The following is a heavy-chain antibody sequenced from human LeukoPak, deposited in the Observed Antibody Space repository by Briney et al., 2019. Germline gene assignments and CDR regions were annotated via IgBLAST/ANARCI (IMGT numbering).Heavy chain of an antibody. D-gene: IGHD3-22*01. Sequence: ASVKVSCKASGGTFSSYAISWVRQAPGQGLEWMGWISAYNGNTNYAQNLQGRVTMTTDTSTNTAYMELRSLRSDDTAVYYCARDSRTFYYDSSGYFYFDYWGQGTLVTVSS. V-gene: IGHV1-18*01. J-gene: IGHJ4*02. CDR2: ISAYNGNT. CDR3: ARDSRTFYYDSSGYFYFDY. CDR1: GGTFSSYA.